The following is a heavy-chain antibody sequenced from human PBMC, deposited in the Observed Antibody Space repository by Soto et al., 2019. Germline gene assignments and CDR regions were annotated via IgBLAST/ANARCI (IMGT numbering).Heavy chain of an antibody. CDR2: ISAYTDTP. Sequence: ASVKVSCKASGYSFTTYPITWVRRAPGQGLEWMGWISAYTDTPNYAQKFQGRVTMTIDTSTSTAYMDLRSLTSDDTAVYYCARVIPGVEAWFDPWGQGTLVTVPQ. V-gene: IGHV1-18*01. CDR1: GYSFTTYP. CDR3: ARVIPGVEAWFDP. J-gene: IGHJ5*02. D-gene: IGHD2-2*01.